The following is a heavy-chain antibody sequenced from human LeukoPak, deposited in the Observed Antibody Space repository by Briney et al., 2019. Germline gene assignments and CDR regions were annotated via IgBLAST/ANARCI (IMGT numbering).Heavy chain of an antibody. CDR3: ARSAVAGSSAVDY. D-gene: IGHD6-19*01. Sequence: GGSLRLSCAASGFTFSSYAMHWVRQAPGKGLEYVSAISSNGGSTYYANSVKGRFTISRDNFKNTLYLQMGSLRAEDMTVYYCARSAVAGSSAVDYWGQGTLVTVSS. CDR1: GFTFSSYA. V-gene: IGHV3-64*01. CDR2: ISSNGGST. J-gene: IGHJ4*02.